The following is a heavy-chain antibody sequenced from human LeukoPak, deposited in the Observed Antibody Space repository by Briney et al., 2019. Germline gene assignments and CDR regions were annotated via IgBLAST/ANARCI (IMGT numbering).Heavy chain of an antibody. CDR2: IYYSGST. CDR1: GGSTSSYY. D-gene: IGHD1-26*01. CDR3: ASGLGATVDY. J-gene: IGHJ4*02. V-gene: IGHV4-59*01. Sequence: PSETLSLTCTVSGGSTSSYYWSWIRQPPGKGLEWIGYIYYSGSTNYNPSLKSRVTISVDTSKNQFSLKLSSVTAADTAVYYCASGLGATVDYWGQGTLVTVSS.